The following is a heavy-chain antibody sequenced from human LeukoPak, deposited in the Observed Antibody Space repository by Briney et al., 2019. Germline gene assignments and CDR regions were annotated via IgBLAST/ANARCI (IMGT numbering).Heavy chain of an antibody. J-gene: IGHJ5*02. CDR1: GFAFNTYA. CDR3: TKAWEVFDP. CDR2: ISGSGDT. D-gene: IGHD1-26*01. Sequence: GGSLRLSCAASGFAFNTYAMSWVRQPPGKGLEWVSSISGSGDTYYTESVKGRFTISRDNSKNTLFLQMNSLRAEDTALYYCTKAWEVFDPWGQGTLVTVSS. V-gene: IGHV3-23*01.